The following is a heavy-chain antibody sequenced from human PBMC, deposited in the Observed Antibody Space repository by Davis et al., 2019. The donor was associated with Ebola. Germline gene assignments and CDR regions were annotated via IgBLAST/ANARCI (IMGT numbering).Heavy chain of an antibody. V-gene: IGHV3-53*05. CDR1: GFTVSSNY. CDR2: IDSDGSRA. CDR3: ARSPYYYYGMDV. Sequence: GESLKISCAASGFTVSSNYMSWVRQAPGKGLEWVSVIDSDGSRAYYADSVKGRFTISRDNSKNTLYLQMGSLRAEDMAVYYCARSPYYYYGMDVWGQGTTVTVSS. J-gene: IGHJ6*02.